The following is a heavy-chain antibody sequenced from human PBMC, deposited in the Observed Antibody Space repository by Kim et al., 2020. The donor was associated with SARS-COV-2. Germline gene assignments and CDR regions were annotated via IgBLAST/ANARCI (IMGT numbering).Heavy chain of an antibody. CDR2: IKTKTDGGTT. Sequence: GGSLRLSCAASGFTFSNAWMSWVRQAPGKGLEWVGRIKTKTDGGTTDYAAPVKGRFTISRDDSKNSLYVQMNSLKTDDTAVYYCVLAAIGLYYFDYWGQGTLVTVSS. J-gene: IGHJ4*02. D-gene: IGHD2-2*01. CDR3: VLAAIGLYYFDY. V-gene: IGHV3-15*01. CDR1: GFTFSNAW.